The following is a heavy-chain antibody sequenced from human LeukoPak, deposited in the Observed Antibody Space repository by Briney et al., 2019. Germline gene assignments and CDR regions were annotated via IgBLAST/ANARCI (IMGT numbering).Heavy chain of an antibody. V-gene: IGHV3-7*01. CDR3: ARDPDFAALDS. Sequence: PGGSLRLSCVVSGFTFSNFFMSWVRQAPGKGLEWVANIKEDGSLTYHMDSVKGRFTISRDNARNSLYLQMNSLRADDTAVYYCARDPDFAALDSWGRGIVVTGSS. D-gene: IGHD1-14*01. CDR2: IKEDGSLT. J-gene: IGHJ4*02. CDR1: GFTFSNFF.